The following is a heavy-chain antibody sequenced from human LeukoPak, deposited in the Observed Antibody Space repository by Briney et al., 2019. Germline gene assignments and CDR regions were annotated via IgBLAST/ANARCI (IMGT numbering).Heavy chain of an antibody. Sequence: GGSLRLSCAASGFTFSSYWMNWVRQAPGKGLEWVSSISSSSNYIYYADSGKGRFTISRDNAKNSLYLQMNSLRAEDTAVYYCARAVWFENYYDYYYFDYWGQGTLVTVSS. CDR3: ARAVWFENYYDYYYFDY. V-gene: IGHV3-21*01. D-gene: IGHD3-3*01. CDR1: GFTFSSYW. CDR2: ISSSSNYI. J-gene: IGHJ4*02.